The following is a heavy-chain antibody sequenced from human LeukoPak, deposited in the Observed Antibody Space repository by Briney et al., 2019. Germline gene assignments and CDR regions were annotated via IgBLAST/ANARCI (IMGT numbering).Heavy chain of an antibody. J-gene: IGHJ4*02. Sequence: GGSLRLSCAVSGFTFGAYAMSWVRQAPGTGLGWVSTISGTSDATYYVDSVKGRFTVSRDNSKQTLYLQMNSLRADDTAVYYCAKGNYDMLTGYYSAFNWGQGTLVTVSS. CDR1: GFTFGAYA. CDR2: ISGTSDAT. D-gene: IGHD3-9*01. CDR3: AKGNYDMLTGYYSAFN. V-gene: IGHV3-23*01.